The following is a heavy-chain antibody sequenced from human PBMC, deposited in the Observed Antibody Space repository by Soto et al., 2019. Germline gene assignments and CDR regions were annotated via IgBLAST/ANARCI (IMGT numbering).Heavy chain of an antibody. J-gene: IGHJ5*02. Sequence: ASVKVSCKASGYTFTSYDINWVRQATGQGLEWMGWMNPKSGNTGYAQKFQGRVTMTRNTSIGTAYMELSSLRSEDTAVYYCARGKSLMVYAVGVNWFDPWGQGTLVTVSS. CDR1: GYTFTSYD. CDR3: ARGKSLMVYAVGVNWFDP. V-gene: IGHV1-8*01. CDR2: MNPKSGNT. D-gene: IGHD2-8*01.